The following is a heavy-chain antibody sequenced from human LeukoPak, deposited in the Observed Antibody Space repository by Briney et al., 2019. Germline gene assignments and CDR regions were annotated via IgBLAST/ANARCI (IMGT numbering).Heavy chain of an antibody. Sequence: ASVKVSCKASGYTFTSYGINWVRQATGQGLEWMGWMNPNSGNTGYAQKFQGRVTMTRNTSISTAYMELSSLRSEDTAVYYCARGYYYDSSGYPYYYYGMDVWGQGTTVTVSS. CDR2: MNPNSGNT. D-gene: IGHD3-22*01. CDR3: ARGYYYDSSGYPYYYYGMDV. V-gene: IGHV1-8*02. J-gene: IGHJ6*02. CDR1: GYTFTSYG.